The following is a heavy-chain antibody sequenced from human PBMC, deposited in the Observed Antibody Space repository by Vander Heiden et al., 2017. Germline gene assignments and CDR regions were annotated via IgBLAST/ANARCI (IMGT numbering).Heavy chain of an antibody. V-gene: IGHV3-72*01. CDR1: GFTFSDHY. CDR2: SRNKDNGYTT. CDR3: ARVSSTWLDY. J-gene: IGHJ4*02. D-gene: IGHD2-2*01. Sequence: EVQLVESGGGLVQPGGSLRLSWAASGFTFSDHYMDWVRQAPGKGLEWVGRSRNKDNGYTTEYAASVKGRFTISRDESKNSLYLKMNSLKSEDTAVYYCARVSSTWLDYWGQGTLVPGSS.